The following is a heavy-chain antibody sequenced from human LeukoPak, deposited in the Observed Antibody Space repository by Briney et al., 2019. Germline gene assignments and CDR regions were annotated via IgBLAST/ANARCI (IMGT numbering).Heavy chain of an antibody. Sequence: GASVKVSCKASGYTFTSYDINWVRQATGQGLEWMGWVNPNSGNTGYAQKFQGRVTMTRNTSISTAYMELSRLRSDDTAVYYCARDFRFYGSGSFVIDYWGQGTLVTVSS. D-gene: IGHD3-10*01. CDR1: GYTFTSYD. CDR2: VNPNSGNT. V-gene: IGHV1-8*01. CDR3: ARDFRFYGSGSFVIDY. J-gene: IGHJ4*02.